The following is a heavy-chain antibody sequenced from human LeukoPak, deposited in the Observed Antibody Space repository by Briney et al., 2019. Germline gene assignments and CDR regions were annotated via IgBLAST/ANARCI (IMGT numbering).Heavy chain of an antibody. Sequence: ASVKVSCKASGYTFTSYGISWVRQAPGQGLEWMGWISAYNGNTNYAQKLQGRVTMTTDTSTSTAYMELRSLRFDDTAVYYCARVEDLYYDILTGYQGPNWFDPWGQGTLVTVSS. CDR3: ARVEDLYYDILTGYQGPNWFDP. CDR2: ISAYNGNT. D-gene: IGHD3-9*01. V-gene: IGHV1-18*01. J-gene: IGHJ5*02. CDR1: GYTFTSYG.